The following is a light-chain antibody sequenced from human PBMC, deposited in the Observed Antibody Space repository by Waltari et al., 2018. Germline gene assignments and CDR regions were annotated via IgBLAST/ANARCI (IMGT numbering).Light chain of an antibody. CDR3: LQRSNWPYT. CDR2: DAS. J-gene: IGKJ2*01. CDR1: QRVSSY. V-gene: IGKV3-11*01. Sequence: EIVLTQSPATLSLSPGERATLSCRASQRVSSYLAWYQQKPGQTPRLLIYDASNRATGTPARFSGSGSGTDFALTTSSLEPEDFAVYYCLQRSNWPYTFGQGTKLEIK.